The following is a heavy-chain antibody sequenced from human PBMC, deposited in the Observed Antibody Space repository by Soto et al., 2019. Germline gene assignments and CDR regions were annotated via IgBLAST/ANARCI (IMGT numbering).Heavy chain of an antibody. J-gene: IGHJ4*02. D-gene: IGHD2-15*01. V-gene: IGHV1-3*01. CDR2: INAGNGNT. Sequence: QVQLVQSGAEVKKPGASVKVSCTASGYTFTNYAMHWVRQAPGQRLEWMGWINAGNGNTKYSQKFQGRVTITRDTSASTAYMDLSSLRSEDTAVYYCARGPGGPDGPGDYWGQGTLVTVSS. CDR3: ARGPGGPDGPGDY. CDR1: GYTFTNYA.